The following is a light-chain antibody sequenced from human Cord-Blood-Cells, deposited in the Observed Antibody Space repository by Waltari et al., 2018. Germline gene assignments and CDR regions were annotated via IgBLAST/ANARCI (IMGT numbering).Light chain of an antibody. J-gene: IGKJ1*01. Sequence: EIVLTQSPATLSLSPGERATLSCRASQSVRCYLAWYQQKPGQAPRLLIYDASNRATGIPARFSGSGSGTDFTHTISSLEPEDFAVYYCQQRSNWPWTFGQGTKVEIK. CDR1: QSVRCY. CDR2: DAS. V-gene: IGKV3-11*01. CDR3: QQRSNWPWT.